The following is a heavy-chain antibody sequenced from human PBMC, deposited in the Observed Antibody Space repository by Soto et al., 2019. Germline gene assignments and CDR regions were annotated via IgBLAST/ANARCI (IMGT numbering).Heavy chain of an antibody. CDR2: INHSGST. V-gene: IGHV4-34*01. CDR1: GGSFSGYY. CDR3: ARGGFLYSNYLRWFDP. Sequence: AETLSLTCAVYGGSFSGYYWSWIRQPPGKGLEWIGEINHSGSTNYNPSLKSRVTISVDTSKNQFSLKLSSVTAADTAVYYCARGGFLYSNYLRWFDPWGQGTLVTVSS. D-gene: IGHD4-4*01. J-gene: IGHJ5*02.